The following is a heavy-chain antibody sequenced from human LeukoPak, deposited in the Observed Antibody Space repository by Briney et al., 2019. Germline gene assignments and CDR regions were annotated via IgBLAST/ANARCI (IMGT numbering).Heavy chain of an antibody. CDR3: ARVRSYYDSSAYDY. J-gene: IGHJ4*02. D-gene: IGHD3-22*01. CDR1: GYTFTSYG. CDR2: ISAYNGNT. V-gene: IGHV1-18*01. Sequence: ASVKVSCKASGYTFTSYGISWVRQAPGQGLEWMGWISAYNGNTNYAQKLQGRVTMTTDTSTSTAYMELRSLRSDDTAVYYCARVRSYYDSSAYDYWGQGTLVTVSP.